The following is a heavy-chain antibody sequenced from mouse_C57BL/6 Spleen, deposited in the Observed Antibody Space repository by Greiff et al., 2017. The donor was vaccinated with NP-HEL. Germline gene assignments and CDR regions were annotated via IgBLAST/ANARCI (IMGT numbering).Heavy chain of an antibody. V-gene: IGHV5-9-1*02. CDR1: GFTFSSYA. CDR3: TRSSMMVTTRWYFDV. J-gene: IGHJ1*03. D-gene: IGHD2-3*01. Sequence: EVQRVESGEGLVKPGGSLKLSCAASGFTFSSYAMSWVRQTPEKRLEWVAYISSGGDYIYYADTVKGRFTISRDNARNTLYLQMSSLKSEDTAMYYCTRSSMMVTTRWYFDVWGTGTTVTVSS. CDR2: ISSGGDYI.